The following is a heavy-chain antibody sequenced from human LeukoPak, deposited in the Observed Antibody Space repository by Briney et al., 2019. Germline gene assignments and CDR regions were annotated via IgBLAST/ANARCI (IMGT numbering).Heavy chain of an antibody. J-gene: IGHJ4*02. V-gene: IGHV3-23*01. CDR2: LSGRGSNT. CDR1: GFTFTNYA. D-gene: IGHD6-19*01. CDR3: AKHSSGWSYFDY. Sequence: PGGSLRLSCAASGFTFTNYAMSWVRQAPAKGLEWVSGLSGRGSNTYYADSVKGRFTISRDNSKNTLYLQMNSLRAEDTAVYYCAKHSSGWSYFDYWGQGTLVTVSS.